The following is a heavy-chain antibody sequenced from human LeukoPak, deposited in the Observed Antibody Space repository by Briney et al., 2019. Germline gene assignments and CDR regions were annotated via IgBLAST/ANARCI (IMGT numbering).Heavy chain of an antibody. CDR1: AYSFTTYG. D-gene: IGHD3-10*01. J-gene: IGHJ4*02. Sequence: ASVKVSCKTSAYSFTTYGITWVRQAPGQGLEWVGCIRAYNGETNYGQRFQGRVTMTTDTSTNTAYMELRSLRSDDTAVYYCARNMVRGVTQMRMYKFDYWGQGTLVTVSS. V-gene: IGHV1-18*01. CDR2: IRAYNGET. CDR3: ARNMVRGVTQMRMYKFDY.